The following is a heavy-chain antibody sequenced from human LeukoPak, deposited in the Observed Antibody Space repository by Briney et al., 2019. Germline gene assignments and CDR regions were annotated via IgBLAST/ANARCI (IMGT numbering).Heavy chain of an antibody. CDR1: GFTFSDYD. J-gene: IGHJ4*02. V-gene: IGHV3-13*01. D-gene: IGHD1-1*01. CDR2: IGTVGDT. Sequence: PGGSLRLFCAASGFTFSDYDMHWVRQATGKGLECVSAIGTVGDTYYTGSVKGRFTISRENAKNSLYLQMNSLRAGDTAVYYCARVAKERVGGVYYFDYWGQGTLVTVSS. CDR3: ARVAKERVGGVYYFDY.